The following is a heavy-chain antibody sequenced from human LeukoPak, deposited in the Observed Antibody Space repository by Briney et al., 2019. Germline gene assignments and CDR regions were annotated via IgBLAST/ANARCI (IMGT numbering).Heavy chain of an antibody. D-gene: IGHD4-17*01. CDR3: ARFLYGDYAFDY. V-gene: IGHV4-4*07. CDR1: GGSISSYF. Sequence: SETLSLTCTVSGGSISSYFWSWIRQPAGKGLEWIGRIYFTGSTNYNPSLKSRVTMSVDTSKNQFSLKLTSVTAADTAVYYCARFLYGDYAFDYWGQGTLATVSS. J-gene: IGHJ4*02. CDR2: IYFTGST.